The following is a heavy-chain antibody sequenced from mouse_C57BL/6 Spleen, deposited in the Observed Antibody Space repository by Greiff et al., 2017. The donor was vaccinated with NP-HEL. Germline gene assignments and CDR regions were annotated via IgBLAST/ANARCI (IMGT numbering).Heavy chain of an antibody. Sequence: QVQLQQSGPELVKPGASVKISCKASGYAFSSSWMNWVKQRPGKGLEWIGRIYPGDGDTNYNGKFKGKATLTADKSSSTAYMQLSSLTSEDSAVYFCAREAHSSGFYYAMDYWGQGTSVTVSS. D-gene: IGHD3-2*02. CDR3: AREAHSSGFYYAMDY. CDR2: IYPGDGDT. CDR1: GYAFSSSW. V-gene: IGHV1-82*01. J-gene: IGHJ4*01.